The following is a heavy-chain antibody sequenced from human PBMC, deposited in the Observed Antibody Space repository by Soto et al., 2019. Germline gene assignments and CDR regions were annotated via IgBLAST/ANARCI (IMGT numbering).Heavy chain of an antibody. Sequence: EVQLVQSGAEVKKPGESLRISCKGSGYSFTSYWINWVRQMPGKGLAWMGRIDPSDSSTKYSPSFLGHVTISADKSISTAYLQWSSLKASATAMYYCARAPYCYGIEGWGQGTTVTVSS. CDR2: IDPSDSST. CDR1: GYSFTSYW. J-gene: IGHJ6*02. CDR3: ARAPYCYGIEG. V-gene: IGHV5-10-1*03.